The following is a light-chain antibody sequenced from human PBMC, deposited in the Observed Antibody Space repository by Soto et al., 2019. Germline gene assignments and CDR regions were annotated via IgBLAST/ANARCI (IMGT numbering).Light chain of an antibody. CDR2: GAS. V-gene: IGKV3-11*01. CDR3: MQGAHWPRT. CDR1: QSVTRY. Sequence: VLLQSPSTRSLYPSDIATLSCRASQSVTRYLAWYQQTPGQAPRLLIYGASSRATGIPARFSGSGSGTDLTLTISSLEPEDFAVYYCMQGAHWPRTFGQGTKVDIK. J-gene: IGKJ1*01.